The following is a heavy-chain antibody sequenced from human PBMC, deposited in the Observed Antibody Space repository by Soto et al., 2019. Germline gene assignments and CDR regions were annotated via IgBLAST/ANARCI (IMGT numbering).Heavy chain of an antibody. D-gene: IGHD1-26*01. J-gene: IGHJ5*02. CDR2: TSYTGST. Sequence: KPWETLSLSCIVSGFSTTSYRRSWIRQSPGKGLEWVAYTSYTGSTNYNASLMSRVIISLDASKNKLSLQLTSRTAADTAVYYCARDMDAGVTHYFDPWGQGTLVTVSS. V-gene: IGHV4-59*01. CDR3: ARDMDAGVTHYFDP. CDR1: GFSTTSYR.